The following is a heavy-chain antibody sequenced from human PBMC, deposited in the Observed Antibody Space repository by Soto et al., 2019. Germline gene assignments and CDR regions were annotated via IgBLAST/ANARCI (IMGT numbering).Heavy chain of an antibody. Sequence: GGSLRLSCAASGFTFSSYDMHWVRQATGKGLEWVSAIGTAGDTYYPGSVKGRFTISRENAKNSLYLQMNSLRAGDTAVYYCARGNLRGPWEYYYYYMDVWGKGTTVTVSS. CDR1: GFTFSSYD. CDR2: IGTAGDT. V-gene: IGHV3-13*01. J-gene: IGHJ6*03. D-gene: IGHD3-10*01. CDR3: ARGNLRGPWEYYYYYMDV.